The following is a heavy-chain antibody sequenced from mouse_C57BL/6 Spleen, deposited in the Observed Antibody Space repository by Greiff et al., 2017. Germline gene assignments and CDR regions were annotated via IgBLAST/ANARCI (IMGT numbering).Heavy chain of an antibody. CDR3: ARWPYYYGSSFDY. CDR1: GYAFSSSW. J-gene: IGHJ2*01. D-gene: IGHD1-1*01. V-gene: IGHV1-82*01. CDR2: IYPGDGDT. Sequence: VQLQQSGPELVKPGASVQISCKASGYAFSSSWMNWVKQRPGKGLEWIGRIYPGDGDTNYNGKFKGKATLTADKSSRTAYMQLRSRTSEDSAVYFCARWPYYYGSSFDYWGQGTTLTVSS.